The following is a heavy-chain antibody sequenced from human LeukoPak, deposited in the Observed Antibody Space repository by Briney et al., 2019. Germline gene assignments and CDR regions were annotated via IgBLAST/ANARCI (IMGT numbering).Heavy chain of an antibody. Sequence: PGRSLRFSCAVSGFSVTNNYSSWVRQAPGKGLEWVSVFYVGGATYYAASVKGRFTISGDNSENTLYLQMKSLSAEDTGVYYCERGDGYNFFDYWGGGILVTVSS. CDR2: FYVGGAT. D-gene: IGHD5-24*01. CDR1: GFSVTNNY. J-gene: IGHJ4*01. CDR3: ERGDGYNFFDY. V-gene: IGHV3-53*01.